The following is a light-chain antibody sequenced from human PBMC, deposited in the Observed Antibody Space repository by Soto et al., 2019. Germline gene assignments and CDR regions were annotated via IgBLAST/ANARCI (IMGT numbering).Light chain of an antibody. Sequence: EIVLTQSPGTLSLSPGERATLSCRASQSVSSSYLAWYQQKPGPAPRLLIYGAYSRATGIPDRFSGSGSGTDFTLTISRLEPEVFALYYCQQYRSSTAFGEGTKVEIK. J-gene: IGKJ4*01. CDR3: QQYRSSTA. V-gene: IGKV3-20*01. CDR1: QSVSSSY. CDR2: GAY.